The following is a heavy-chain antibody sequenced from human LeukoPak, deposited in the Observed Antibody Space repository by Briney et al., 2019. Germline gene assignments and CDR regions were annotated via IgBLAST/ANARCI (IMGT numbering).Heavy chain of an antibody. CDR2: VYNTGSA. CDR1: GGSLISNSYY. V-gene: IGHV4-39*02. Sequence: SETLSLTCTVSGGSLISNSYYWGWIRQSPGQGLEWIGSVYNTGSAYYNPSLESRVTISVDTSKNQFSLRLTSVTAADTAVYYCARDGAMIVEVLTRYNWFDPWGQGTLVTVSS. J-gene: IGHJ5*02. CDR3: ARDGAMIVEVLTRYNWFDP. D-gene: IGHD3-22*01.